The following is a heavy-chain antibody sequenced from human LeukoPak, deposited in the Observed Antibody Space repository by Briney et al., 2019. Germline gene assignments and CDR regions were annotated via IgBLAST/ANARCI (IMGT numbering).Heavy chain of an antibody. CDR2: MYSGGTT. Sequence: GGSLRLSCTGSGFTVRSNYMSWVRQTPGKGLEWVSVMYSGGTTYYADSVKGRFTISRDSSKNTVNLQMNSLRAEDTAVYYCARDRRDGYCLGHWGQGTLVTVSS. CDR3: ARDRRDGYCLGH. D-gene: IGHD2-2*03. CDR1: GFTVRSNY. J-gene: IGHJ4*02. V-gene: IGHV3-66*01.